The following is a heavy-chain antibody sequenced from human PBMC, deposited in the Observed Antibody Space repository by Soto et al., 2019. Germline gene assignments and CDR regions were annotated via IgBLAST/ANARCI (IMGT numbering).Heavy chain of an antibody. CDR3: ALGDSSDTGDGY. CDR1: GGTLNNYA. V-gene: IGHV1-69*01. D-gene: IGHD3-16*01. Sequence: QVQLVQSGAEVKKPGSSVKVSCKASGGTLNNYAISWVRQAPGQGLEWMGGIIPIDGTADYAQKFQGRVSITVDVSSSTTYTEVSSLRSEDTAVYYCALGDSSDTGDGYWCHGTLVTVSS. CDR2: IIPIDGTA. J-gene: IGHJ4*01.